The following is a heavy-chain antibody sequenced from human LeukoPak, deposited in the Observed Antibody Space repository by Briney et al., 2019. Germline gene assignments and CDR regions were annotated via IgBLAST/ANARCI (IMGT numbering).Heavy chain of an antibody. Sequence: GGSLRLSCAASGFTFSSYAMSWVRQTPGKGLEWVSAISAGGDGTYYADSVKGRFAISRDTSKNTLNLQMNSLRAEDTAVYYCARDLSSSSGRWFDPWGQGPWSPSPQ. CDR3: ARDLSSSSGRWFDP. V-gene: IGHV3-23*01. CDR1: GFTFSSYA. D-gene: IGHD6-6*01. CDR2: ISAGGDGT. J-gene: IGHJ5*02.